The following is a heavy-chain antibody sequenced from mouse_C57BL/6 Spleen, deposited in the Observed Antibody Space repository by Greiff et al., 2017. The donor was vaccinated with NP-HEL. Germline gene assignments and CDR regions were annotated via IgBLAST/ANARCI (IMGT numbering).Heavy chain of an antibody. D-gene: IGHD1-1*01. V-gene: IGHV5-17*01. CDR2: ISSGSSTI. CDR1: GFTFSDYG. Sequence: EVQLVESGGGLVKPGGSLKLSCAASGFTFSDYGMHWVRQAPEKGLEWVAYISSGSSTIYYADTVKGRFTISRDNAKNTLFLQMTSLRSEDTAMYYCARPTTVVATSAMDYWGQGTSVTVSS. J-gene: IGHJ4*01. CDR3: ARPTTVVATSAMDY.